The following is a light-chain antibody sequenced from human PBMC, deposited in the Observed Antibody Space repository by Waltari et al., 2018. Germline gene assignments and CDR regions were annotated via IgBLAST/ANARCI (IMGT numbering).Light chain of an antibody. Sequence: EIVLTQSPATLSLSPGERATLSCRASQCVSSYLAWYQQKSGQAPRLPIYDASNRATGIPARFSGGGSWTDFTLTISRLEPEDFAVYYCQQRSDWLLTFGGGTKVEIK. CDR2: DAS. CDR3: QQRSDWLLT. CDR1: QCVSSY. J-gene: IGKJ4*01. V-gene: IGKV3-11*01.